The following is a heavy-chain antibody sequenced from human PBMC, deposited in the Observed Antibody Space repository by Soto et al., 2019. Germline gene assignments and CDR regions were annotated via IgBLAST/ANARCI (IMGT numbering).Heavy chain of an antibody. CDR3: VGALTYEAPYYYYGMDV. V-gene: IGHV3-7*01. CDR1: GFTFSSYG. CDR2: IKQGGNEK. Sequence: RLSCAASGFTFSSYGLHWVRQAPGKGLEWVANIKQGGNEKFYVDSVKGRFTISRDNDEKSLYLQMDSLRVEDTAVYYCVGALTYEAPYYYYGMDVWGQGTTVTSP. D-gene: IGHD3-16*01. J-gene: IGHJ6*02.